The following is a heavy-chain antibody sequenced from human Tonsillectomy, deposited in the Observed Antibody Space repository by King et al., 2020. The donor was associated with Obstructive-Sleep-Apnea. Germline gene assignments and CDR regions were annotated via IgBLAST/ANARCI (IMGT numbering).Heavy chain of an antibody. CDR3: ARLGGYDSSGLYYYYGMDV. J-gene: IGHJ6*02. V-gene: IGHV5-51*01. CDR1: GYRFTSYW. D-gene: IGHD3-22*01. CDR2: IYPGDSNT. Sequence: QLVQSGAEVKKPGESLKISCKGSGYRFTSYWIGWVRQIPGKGLEWMGIIYPGDSNTRYSPSFQGQVTIPADKSITTAYLQWSSLKASDTAMYYCARLGGYDSSGLYYYYGMDVWGQGTTVTVSS.